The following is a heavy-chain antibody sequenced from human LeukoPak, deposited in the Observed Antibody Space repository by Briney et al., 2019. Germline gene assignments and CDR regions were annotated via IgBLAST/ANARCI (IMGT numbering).Heavy chain of an antibody. J-gene: IGHJ4*02. D-gene: IGHD3-16*01. CDR3: VMGYYFDY. V-gene: IGHV3-30*02. CDR1: GFTFSSYG. Sequence: GGSLRLSCAASGFTFSSYGMHWVRQAPGKGLEWVAFIRYDGSNKYYADSVKGRFTISRDNSKNTLSLQMNSLRAEDTATFYCVMGYYFDYWGQGTLVTVSS. CDR2: IRYDGSNK.